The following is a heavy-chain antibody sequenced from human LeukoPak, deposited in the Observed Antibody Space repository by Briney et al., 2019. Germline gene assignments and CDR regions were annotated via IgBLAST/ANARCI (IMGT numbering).Heavy chain of an antibody. V-gene: IGHV5-51*01. J-gene: IGHJ3*02. Sequence: GESLKISCRGSGYSFTSYWIGWVRQMPGKGLEWMGIIYPGDSDTRYSPSFQGQVTISADESISTAYLQWSSLKASDTAMYYCARQTYYDFWSGYPHDAFDIWGQGTMVTVSS. CDR2: IYPGDSDT. CDR3: ARQTYYDFWSGYPHDAFDI. D-gene: IGHD3-3*01. CDR1: GYSFTSYW.